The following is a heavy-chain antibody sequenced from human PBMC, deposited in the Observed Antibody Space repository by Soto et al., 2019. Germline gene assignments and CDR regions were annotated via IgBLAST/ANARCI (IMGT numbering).Heavy chain of an antibody. V-gene: IGHV4-61*01. CDR2: IYYSGST. CDR3: AREIAVALGGYYYYYGMDV. D-gene: IGHD6-19*01. J-gene: IGHJ6*02. Sequence: SETLFLTCTVSGGSVSSGSYYWSWIRQPPGKGLEWIGYIYYSGSTNYNPSLKSRVTISVDTSKNQFSLKLSSVTAADTAVYYCAREIAVALGGYYYYYGMDVWGQGTTVTVSS. CDR1: GGSVSSGSYY.